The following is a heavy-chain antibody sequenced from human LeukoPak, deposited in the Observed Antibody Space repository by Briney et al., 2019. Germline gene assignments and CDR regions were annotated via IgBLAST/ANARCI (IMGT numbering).Heavy chain of an antibody. Sequence: GASVKVSCKASGGTFSSYAISWVRQAPGQGLEWMGWISAYNGNTNYAQKLQGRVTMTTDTSTSTAYMELRSLRSDDTAVYYCARGGYGDYVDYYYMDVWGKGTTVTVSS. CDR2: ISAYNGNT. CDR1: GGTFSSYA. V-gene: IGHV1-18*01. D-gene: IGHD4-17*01. J-gene: IGHJ6*03. CDR3: ARGGYGDYVDYYYMDV.